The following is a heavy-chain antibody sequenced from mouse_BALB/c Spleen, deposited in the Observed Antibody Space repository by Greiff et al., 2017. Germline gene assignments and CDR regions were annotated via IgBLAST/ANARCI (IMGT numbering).Heavy chain of an antibody. Sequence: EVHLVESGPGLVKPSQSLSLTCTVTGYSITSDYAWNWIRQFPGNKLEWMGYISYSGSTSYNPSLKSRISITRDTSKNQFFLQLNSVTTEDTATYYCYGSSYGFAYWGQGTLVTVSA. J-gene: IGHJ3*01. CDR1: GYSITSDYA. V-gene: IGHV3-2*02. CDR2: ISYSGST. D-gene: IGHD1-1*01. CDR3: YGSSYGFAY.